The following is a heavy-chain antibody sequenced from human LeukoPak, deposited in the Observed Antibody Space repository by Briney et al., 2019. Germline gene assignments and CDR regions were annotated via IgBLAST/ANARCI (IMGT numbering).Heavy chain of an antibody. V-gene: IGHV3-23*01. CDR1: GFTFRTYA. D-gene: IGHD3-9*01. Sequence: GGSLRLYCAASGFTFRTYAMSWVRQAPGKGLEWVSGISGSGGSTYYADSVKGRFTISRDNSKNTLYLQMNSLRAEDTAVYYCAKEGDFYDILTDYWGQGTLVTVSS. CDR3: AKEGDFYDILTDY. J-gene: IGHJ4*02. CDR2: ISGSGGST.